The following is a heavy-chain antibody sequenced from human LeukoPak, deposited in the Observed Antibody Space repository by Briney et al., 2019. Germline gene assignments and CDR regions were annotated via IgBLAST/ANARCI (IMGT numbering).Heavy chain of an antibody. CDR3: ARPGIPGTYYYGMDV. Sequence: GESLKISCKGSGYSFTNYWIGWVCQMPGKGLEWMGIIYPGDSDTRYSPSLQGQVTISADKSISTAYLQWSSLKASDTAMYYCARPGIPGTYYYGMDVWGQGTTVTVSS. D-gene: IGHD6-13*01. CDR1: GYSFTNYW. CDR2: IYPGDSDT. V-gene: IGHV5-51*01. J-gene: IGHJ6*02.